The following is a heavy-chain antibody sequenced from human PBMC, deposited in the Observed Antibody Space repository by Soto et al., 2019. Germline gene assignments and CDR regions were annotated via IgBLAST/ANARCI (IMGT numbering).Heavy chain of an antibody. D-gene: IGHD6-13*01. V-gene: IGHV4-39*01. Sequence: PSETLSLTCTVSGGSISTSSYYWGWIRQPPGKGLEWIGSVFSTGNTYYNPSLKSRVTIFIDSSKNQYSLKVNSVTAADTAIYHCARSNSAAALWFGPWGQGTLVTVSS. CDR2: VFSTGNT. J-gene: IGHJ5*02. CDR3: ARSNSAAALWFGP. CDR1: GGSISTSSYY.